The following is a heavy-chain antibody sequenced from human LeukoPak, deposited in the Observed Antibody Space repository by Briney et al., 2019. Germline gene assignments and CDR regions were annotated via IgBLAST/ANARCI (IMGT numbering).Heavy chain of an antibody. CDR2: IYYSGST. V-gene: IGHV4-30-4*08. CDR1: GGSISSGDYY. J-gene: IGHJ4*02. Sequence: PSQTLSLTCTVSGGSISSGDYYWSWIRQPPGKGLEWTGYIYYSGSTYYNPSLKSRATISVDTSKNQFSLKLSSVTAADTAVYYCARASSSTSCYFDYWGQGTLVTVSS. CDR3: ARASSSTSCYFDY. D-gene: IGHD2-2*01.